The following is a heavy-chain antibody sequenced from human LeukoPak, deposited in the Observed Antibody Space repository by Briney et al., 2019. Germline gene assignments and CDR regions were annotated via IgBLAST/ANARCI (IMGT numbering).Heavy chain of an antibody. J-gene: IGHJ4*02. CDR1: GFTFSTYA. V-gene: IGHV3-23*01. Sequence: GGSLRLSCAASGFTFSTYAVNWVRQAPGKGLEWVSTISGSGDSTYYADSVKGRFTISRDNSKDTLYLQMSSVRVDDTAVYYCAKDPSSGWYYFDYWGQGTLVTVSS. D-gene: IGHD6-19*01. CDR2: ISGSGDST. CDR3: AKDPSSGWYYFDY.